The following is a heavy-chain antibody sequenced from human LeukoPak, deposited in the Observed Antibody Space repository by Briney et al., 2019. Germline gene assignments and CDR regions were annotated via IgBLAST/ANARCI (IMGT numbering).Heavy chain of an antibody. CDR2: ISWNSGSI. CDR1: GFTFDDYA. Sequence: GGSLRLSCAASGFTFDDYAMHWVRQAPGKGLEWVSGISWNSGSIGYADSVKGRFTISRDNAKNSLYLQMNSLRAEDTALYYCAKDSESSYGSGSYFDYWGQGTLVTVSS. D-gene: IGHD3-10*01. J-gene: IGHJ4*02. CDR3: AKDSESSYGSGSYFDY. V-gene: IGHV3-9*01.